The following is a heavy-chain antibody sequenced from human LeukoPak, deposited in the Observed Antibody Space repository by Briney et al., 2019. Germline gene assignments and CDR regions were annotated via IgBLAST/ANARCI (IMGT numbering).Heavy chain of an antibody. CDR3: AREVYGGFDY. J-gene: IGHJ4*02. Sequence: SETLSLTCTVSGGSISSGGYYWSWIRQPPGKGLEWIGYIYYSGSTNYNPSLKSRVTISVDTSKNQFSLKLSSVTAADTAVYYCAREVYGGFDYWGQGTLVTVSS. CDR2: IYYSGST. V-gene: IGHV4-61*08. CDR1: GGSISSGGYY. D-gene: IGHD4-23*01.